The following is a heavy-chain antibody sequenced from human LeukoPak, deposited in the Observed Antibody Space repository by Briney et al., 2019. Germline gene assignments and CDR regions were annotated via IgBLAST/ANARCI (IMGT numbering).Heavy chain of an antibody. Sequence: ASVKVSCKASGYTFTSHGISWVRQAPGQGLEWMGWISAYNGNTNYAQKLQGRVTMTTDTSTSTAYMELRSLRSDDTAVYYCARVLDSSSWYGGYYYYGMDVWGQGTTVTVSS. CDR2: ISAYNGNT. D-gene: IGHD6-13*01. CDR1: GYTFTSHG. CDR3: ARVLDSSSWYGGYYYYGMDV. J-gene: IGHJ6*02. V-gene: IGHV1-18*01.